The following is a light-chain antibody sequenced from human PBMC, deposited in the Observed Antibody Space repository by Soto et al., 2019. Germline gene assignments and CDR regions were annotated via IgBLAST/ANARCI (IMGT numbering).Light chain of an antibody. CDR1: QSVATN. CDR3: QQYNNWPQT. V-gene: IGKV3-15*01. Sequence: EAVLTQSPATLSVSPGERATLSCRASQSVATNLAWYQQRPGQAPRLLIYGASKRAIGLPARFSGNGSGTEFTLTITSLQSEDFAVYYCQQYNNWPQTFGQGTKV. J-gene: IGKJ1*01. CDR2: GAS.